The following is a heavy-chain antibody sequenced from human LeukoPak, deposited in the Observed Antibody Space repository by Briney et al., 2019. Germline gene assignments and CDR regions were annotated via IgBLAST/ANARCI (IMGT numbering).Heavy chain of an antibody. CDR2: IYISGST. CDR3: AREREGPYGYLDY. V-gene: IGHV4-61*02. J-gene: IGHJ4*02. D-gene: IGHD4-17*01. Sequence: SQTLSLTCTVSGASISSASYYWSWIRQPAGKGLEWIGRIYISGSTNYNPSLKSRVTISVDTSKNHFSLKLSSVTAAGTAVYYCAREREGPYGYLDYWGQGTLVTVSS. CDR1: GASISSASYY.